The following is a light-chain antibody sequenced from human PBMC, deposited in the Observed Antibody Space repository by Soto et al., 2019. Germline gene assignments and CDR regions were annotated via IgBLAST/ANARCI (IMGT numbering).Light chain of an antibody. CDR2: EVS. CDR3: NSYTGSSTYV. CDR1: SSDVGGYNY. V-gene: IGLV2-8*01. Sequence: QSVLTQPPSASGSPGQSVTISCTGTSSDVGGYNYVSWYQQHPGKAPKLMIYEVSKRPSGVPDRFSGSKSGNTASLTVSGLQAEDEADYYCNSYTGSSTYVFGTGTRSPS. J-gene: IGLJ1*01.